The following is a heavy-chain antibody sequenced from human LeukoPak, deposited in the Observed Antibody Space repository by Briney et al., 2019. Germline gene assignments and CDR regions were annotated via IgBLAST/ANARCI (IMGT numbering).Heavy chain of an antibody. V-gene: IGHV4-34*01. Sequence: PSETLSLTCAVYGGSFSGYYWSWIRQPPGKGLEWIGEINHSGSTNYNPSLKSRVTISVDTSKNQFSLKLSSVTAADTPVYSCARGPRYYDFLTGYRTWYSNLWGGATLATVSS. CDR1: GGSFSGYY. J-gene: IGHJ2*01. D-gene: IGHD3-9*01. CDR2: INHSGST. CDR3: ARGPRYYDFLTGYRTWYSNL.